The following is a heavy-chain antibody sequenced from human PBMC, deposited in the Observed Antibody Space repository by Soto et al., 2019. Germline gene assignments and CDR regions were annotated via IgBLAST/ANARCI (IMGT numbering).Heavy chain of an antibody. J-gene: IGHJ6*02. CDR2: IYYSGST. V-gene: IGHV4-31*03. D-gene: IGHD3-10*01. CDR1: GGSISSGGYY. CDR3: ARGGPYHYGSGSYERGYGMDV. Sequence: PSETLSLTCTVSGGSISSGGYYWSWIRQHPGKGLEWIGYIYYSGSTYYNPSLKSRVTISVDTSKNQFSLKLSSVTAADTAVYYCARGGPYHYGSGSYERGYGMDVWGQGTTVTVSS.